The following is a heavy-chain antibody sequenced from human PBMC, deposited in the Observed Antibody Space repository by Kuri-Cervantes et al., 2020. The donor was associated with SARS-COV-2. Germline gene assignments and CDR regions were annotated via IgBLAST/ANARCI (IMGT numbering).Heavy chain of an antibody. V-gene: IGHV4-34*01. CDR1: GGSFSGYY. D-gene: IGHD6-13*01. CDR2: INHSGST. J-gene: IGHJ4*02. Sequence: SETLSLTCAVYGGSFSGYYWSWIRQPPGKGLEWIGEINHSGSTNYNPSLKSRVTVSVDTSKNQFSLKLSSVAAADTAVYYCAALKREYSSSWYIDYWGQGTLVTVSS. CDR3: AALKREYSSSWYIDY.